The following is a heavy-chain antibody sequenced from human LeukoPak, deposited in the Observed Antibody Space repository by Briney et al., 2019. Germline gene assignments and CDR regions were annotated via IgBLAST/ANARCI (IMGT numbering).Heavy chain of an antibody. V-gene: IGHV4-34*01. D-gene: IGHD3-22*01. CDR3: ARGPHPYDSSGAFDI. CDR2: INHSGST. CDR1: GGSFSGYN. Sequence: PSETLSLTCAVYGGSFSGYNWSWIRQPPGKGLEWIGEINHSGSTNYNPSLKSRVTISVDTSKNQFSLKLSSVTAAETGVYFCARGPHPYDSSGAFDIWGQGTMVTVSS. J-gene: IGHJ3*02.